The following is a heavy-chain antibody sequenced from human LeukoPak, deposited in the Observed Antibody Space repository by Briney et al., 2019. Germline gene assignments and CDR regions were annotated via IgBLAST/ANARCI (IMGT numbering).Heavy chain of an antibody. Sequence: SETLSLTCAVYGGSFSGYYWSWIRQPPGKGLDGIGEINHSGSTNYNPSLNSRGTISVDTYKNQFSLKLSSVTAADTAVYYCARLAKVVPAAINRFDPWGQGTLVSVSS. CDR1: GGSFSGYY. D-gene: IGHD2-2*01. CDR2: INHSGST. CDR3: ARLAKVVPAAINRFDP. J-gene: IGHJ5*02. V-gene: IGHV4-34*01.